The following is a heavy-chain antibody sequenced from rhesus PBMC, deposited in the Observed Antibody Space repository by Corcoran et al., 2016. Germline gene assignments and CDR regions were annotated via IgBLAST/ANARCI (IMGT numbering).Heavy chain of an antibody. CDR3: ARDRDY. V-gene: IGHV4S10*01. CDR2: IYGSSTST. J-gene: IGHJ4*01. Sequence: QVQLQESGPGVVKPSETLSLTCAVSGCSISDSYRWSWIRQPPGKGLEWIGYIYGSSTSTNYNPSLKSRVTISKDTSKNQFSLKLSSVTAADTAVYYCARDRDYWGQGVLVTVSS. CDR1: GCSISDSYR.